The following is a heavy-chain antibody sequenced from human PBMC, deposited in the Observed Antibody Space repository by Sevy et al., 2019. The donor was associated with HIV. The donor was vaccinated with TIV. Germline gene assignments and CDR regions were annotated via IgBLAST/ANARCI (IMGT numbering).Heavy chain of an antibody. J-gene: IGHJ6*02. V-gene: IGHV3-30*18. Sequence: GGSLRLSCAASGFTFISYGMHWVRQAPGKGLEWVAVISYDGSNKYYADSVKGRFTISRDNSKNTLYLQMNSLRAEDTAVYYCAKDLWELLDYYNGMDVWGQGTTVTVSS. CDR1: GFTFISYG. D-gene: IGHD1-26*01. CDR2: ISYDGSNK. CDR3: AKDLWELLDYYNGMDV.